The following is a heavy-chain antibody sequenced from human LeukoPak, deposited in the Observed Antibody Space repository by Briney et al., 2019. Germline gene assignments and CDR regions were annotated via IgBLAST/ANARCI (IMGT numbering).Heavy chain of an antibody. Sequence: PGGSLRLSCAASGFTFSSYGMHWVRQAPGQGLEWVAFIRYDGSNKYYADSVKGRFTITRDNSNNTQYLQMNSLRADDMAVYYWAKDYYGSGSYLFFDYWGQGNRVTVSS. J-gene: IGHJ4*02. CDR1: GFTFSSYG. CDR3: AKDYYGSGSYLFFDY. CDR2: IRYDGSNK. V-gene: IGHV3-30*02. D-gene: IGHD3-10*01.